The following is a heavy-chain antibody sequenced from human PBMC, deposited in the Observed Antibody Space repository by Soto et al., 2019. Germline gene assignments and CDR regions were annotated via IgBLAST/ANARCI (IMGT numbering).Heavy chain of an antibody. CDR2: ITPIDGSK. Sequence: QVQLVQSGAEVKNPGASVKVSCKASGYTFTTYYMHWLRQARGQGLEWMGIITPIDGSKRYDQKFQDRVTIPRDPPTSTVYLEPGSLRSEDTALYYCGRAVSTKTAPIEYWGQGTLVTVSS. V-gene: IGHV1-46*01. CDR3: GRAVSTKTAPIEY. J-gene: IGHJ4*02. CDR1: GYTFTTYY. D-gene: IGHD4-17*01.